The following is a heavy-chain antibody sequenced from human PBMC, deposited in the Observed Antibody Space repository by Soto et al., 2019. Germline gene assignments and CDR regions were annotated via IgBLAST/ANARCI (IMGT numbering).Heavy chain of an antibody. Sequence: LRLSCAASGFTYNNYAMGWVRQAPGKGLEWVSAISSSGYSAYYADSVKGRFTISRDNSRNTMFLQMNKLSAEDTAVYYCAKGSVVVAAKFDSWGQGTQVTVSS. CDR2: ISSSGYSA. CDR3: AKGSVVVAAKFDS. J-gene: IGHJ4*02. D-gene: IGHD2-21*02. CDR1: GFTYNNYA. V-gene: IGHV3-23*01.